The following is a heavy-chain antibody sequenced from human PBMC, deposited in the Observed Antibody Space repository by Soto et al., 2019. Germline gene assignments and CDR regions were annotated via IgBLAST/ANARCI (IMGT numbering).Heavy chain of an antibody. CDR2: IIPIFGTA. CDR1: GGTFSSYA. Sequence: ASVKVSCKASGGTFSSYAISWVRQAPGQGLEWMGGIIPIFGTANYAQKFQGRVTITADESTSTAYMELSSLRSEDTAVYYCARGANYDYVWGSYRYHFDYWGQGTLVTAPQ. V-gene: IGHV1-69*13. CDR3: ARGANYDYVWGSYRYHFDY. J-gene: IGHJ4*02. D-gene: IGHD3-16*02.